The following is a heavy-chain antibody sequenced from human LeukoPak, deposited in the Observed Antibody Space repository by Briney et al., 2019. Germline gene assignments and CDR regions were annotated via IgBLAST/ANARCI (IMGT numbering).Heavy chain of an antibody. V-gene: IGHV1-18*01. CDR3: AREIWFGEPKGLDY. CDR2: ISAYNGNT. J-gene: IGHJ4*02. Sequence: ASVKVSCKASGYSLTSYSISWMRQAPGQGLEWMGWISAYNGNTNYAQKLQGRVTMTTDTSTSTAYMELRSLRSDDTAVYYCAREIWFGEPKGLDYWGQGTLVTVSS. CDR1: GYSLTSYS. D-gene: IGHD3-10*01.